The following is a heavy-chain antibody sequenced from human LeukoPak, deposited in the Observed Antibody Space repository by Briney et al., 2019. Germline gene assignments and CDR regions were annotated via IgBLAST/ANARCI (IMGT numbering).Heavy chain of an antibody. D-gene: IGHD2-2*01. CDR2: IYTSGST. J-gene: IGHJ3*02. CDR1: GGSISSYY. Sequence: PSETLSLTCTVSGGSISSYYWSWIRQPAGKGLEWIGRIYTSGSTNYNPSLKSQVTISVDTSKNQFSLKLSSVTAADTAVYYCARDRCGRTSCYPGAFDIWGQGTMVTVSS. V-gene: IGHV4-4*07. CDR3: ARDRCGRTSCYPGAFDI.